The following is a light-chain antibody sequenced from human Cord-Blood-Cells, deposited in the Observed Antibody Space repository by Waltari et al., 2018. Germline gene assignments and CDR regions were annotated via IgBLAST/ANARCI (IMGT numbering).Light chain of an antibody. Sequence: DIVLTQSPGPLSLSPGERATLSCRASQSVSSSYLAWYQQKPGQAPRLLIYGASSRATGIPDRFSGSGSGTDFTLTISRLEPEDFAVYYCQQYGSSQWTFGQGTKVEIK. CDR1: QSVSSSY. CDR2: GAS. J-gene: IGKJ1*01. CDR3: QQYGSSQWT. V-gene: IGKV3-20*01.